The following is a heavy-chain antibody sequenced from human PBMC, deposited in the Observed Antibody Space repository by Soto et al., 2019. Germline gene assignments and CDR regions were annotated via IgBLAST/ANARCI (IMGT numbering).Heavy chain of an antibody. CDR2: ISYDGSNK. V-gene: IGHV3-30*18. CDR1: GFTFSNYG. CDR3: AKILQLGDDAFYYYGMDV. D-gene: IGHD2-21*02. J-gene: IGHJ6*02. Sequence: QVQLVESGGGVVQPGRSLRLSCAASGFTFSNYGMHWVRQAPGKGLEWVAVISYDGSNKSDADSVKGRFTISRNNSKDTLYLQMNSLRAEDTAVYYCAKILQLGDDAFYYYGMDVWGQGTTVTVSS.